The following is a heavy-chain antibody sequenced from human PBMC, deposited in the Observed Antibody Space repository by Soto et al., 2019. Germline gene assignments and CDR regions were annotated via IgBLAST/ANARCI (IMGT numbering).Heavy chain of an antibody. J-gene: IGHJ4*02. CDR2: ISYDGNNR. V-gene: IGHV3-30-3*01. CDR3: ARDQYPLLWFGELFDY. D-gene: IGHD3-10*01. CDR1: GFTFSSYA. Sequence: QPGGSLRLSCAASGFTFSSYAIHWVRQAPGKGLEWVAVISYDGNNRYYADSVTGRFTISRDNSKNTLYLQMNSLSTEDTAVYYCARDQYPLLWFGELFDYWGQGALVTVSS.